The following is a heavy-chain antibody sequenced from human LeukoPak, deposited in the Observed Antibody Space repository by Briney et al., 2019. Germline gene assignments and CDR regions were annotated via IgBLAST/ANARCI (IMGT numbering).Heavy chain of an antibody. CDR2: INPNSGGT. J-gene: IGHJ6*02. CDR1: VYTFTGYY. Sequence: ASVKVSCKASVYTFTGYYMHWVRQAPGQGLEWMGWINPNSGGTNYAQKFQGRVTMTRDTSISTAYMELSRLRSDDTAVYYCAREGLLWFGELLSYYYYGMDVWGQGTTVTVSS. D-gene: IGHD3-10*01. CDR3: AREGLLWFGELLSYYYYGMDV. V-gene: IGHV1-2*02.